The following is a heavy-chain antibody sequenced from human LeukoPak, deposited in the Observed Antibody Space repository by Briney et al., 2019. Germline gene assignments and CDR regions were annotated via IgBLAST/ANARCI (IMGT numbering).Heavy chain of an antibody. CDR2: IKSKTDGGTT. Sequence: PGGSLRLSCAASGFTFSNAWMSWVRQAPGKGLEWVGRIKSKTDGGTTDYAAPVKGRFTISRDDSKNTLYLQMNSPKTEDTAVYYCTTRSYCSGGSCRMDFDYWGQGTLVTVSS. J-gene: IGHJ4*02. D-gene: IGHD2-15*01. V-gene: IGHV3-15*01. CDR3: TTRSYCSGGSCRMDFDY. CDR1: GFTFSNAW.